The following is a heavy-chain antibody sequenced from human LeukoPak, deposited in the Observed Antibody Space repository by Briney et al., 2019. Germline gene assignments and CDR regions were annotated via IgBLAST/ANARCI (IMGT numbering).Heavy chain of an antibody. V-gene: IGHV4-61*01. D-gene: IGHD3-9*01. J-gene: IGHJ3*02. Sequence: PSETLSLTCTVSGGSVSSGSYYWSWIRQPPGKGLEWIGYIYYSGSTNYNPSLKSRVTISVDTSKNQFSLKLSSVTAADTAVYYCASGGGGYFDSSDAFDIWGQGTMVTVSS. CDR2: IYYSGST. CDR3: ASGGGGYFDSSDAFDI. CDR1: GGSVSSGSYY.